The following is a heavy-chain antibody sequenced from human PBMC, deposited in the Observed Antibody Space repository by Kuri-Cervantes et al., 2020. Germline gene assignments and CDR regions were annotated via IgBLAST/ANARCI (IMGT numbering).Heavy chain of an antibody. D-gene: IGHD2-2*01. CDR2: IGTSRNYI. Sequence: GESLKISCAASGFTFSNYNINWVRQAPGKGLEWVSSIGTSRNYIYYADSVKGRFTISRDNTKNSLYLQMNSLRAEDTAVYYCAGDGAYQLLYYWGQGTLVTVSS. CDR3: AGDGAYQLLYY. J-gene: IGHJ4*02. V-gene: IGHV3-21*01. CDR1: GFTFSNYN.